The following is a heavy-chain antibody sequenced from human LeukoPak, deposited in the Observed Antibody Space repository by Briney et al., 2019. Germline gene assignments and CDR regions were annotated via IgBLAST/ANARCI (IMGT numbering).Heavy chain of an antibody. CDR1: GGSLSSSSYY. Sequence: SETLSLTCTVSGGSLSSSSYYWVCIRQPPGKGLEWIGSIYYSGSTYYNPSLKSRVTISVDTSKNQFSLKLSSVTAADTAVYYCARHSSVAIVVVPAVTRWGQGTLVTVSS. V-gene: IGHV4-39*01. CDR2: IYYSGST. J-gene: IGHJ4*02. CDR3: ARHSSVAIVVVPAVTR. D-gene: IGHD2-2*01.